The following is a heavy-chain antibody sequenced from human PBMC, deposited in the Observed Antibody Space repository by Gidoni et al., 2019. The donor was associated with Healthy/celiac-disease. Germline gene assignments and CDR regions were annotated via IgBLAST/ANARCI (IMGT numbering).Heavy chain of an antibody. Sequence: QVQLQQWGAGLLKPSETLSLTGAVDGGSVRGYYWSWIRQPPGKGLEWIWEINHSGSTNDNPSLMSRVTISVDTSKTQFSLKLSSVTAADTAVYYCARGHYYDRSDLNWFDPWGQGTLVTVSS. CDR2: INHSGST. V-gene: IGHV4-34*01. D-gene: IGHD3-22*01. J-gene: IGHJ5*02. CDR1: GGSVRGYY. CDR3: ARGHYYDRSDLNWFDP.